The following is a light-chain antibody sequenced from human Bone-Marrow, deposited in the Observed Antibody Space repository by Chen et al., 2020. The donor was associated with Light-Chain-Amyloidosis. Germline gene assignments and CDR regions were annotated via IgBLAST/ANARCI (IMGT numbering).Light chain of an antibody. CDR1: SGDVGTYNY. CDR2: AVS. V-gene: IGLV2-14*01. J-gene: IGLJ1*01. Sequence: QSALTQPASVSGSPGQSITISCTGTSGDVGTYNYVSWYQQHPGKVSKVMIYAVSNRPSGVSNRFSGSKSANTASLTISGLEDEDEADYYCSSFTSSSYYVFGPGTKVTVL. CDR3: SSFTSSSYYV.